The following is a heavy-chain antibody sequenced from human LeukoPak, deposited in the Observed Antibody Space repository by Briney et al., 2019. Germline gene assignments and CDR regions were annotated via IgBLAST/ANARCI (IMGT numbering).Heavy chain of an antibody. D-gene: IGHD3-3*01. CDR1: GGSISSSSYY. CDR3: ARHQEFLRDFDY. Sequence: PSETLSLTCTVSGGSISSSSYYWGWIRQPPGKGLEWIGSIYYSGSTYYNPSVKSRVTIFVDTSKNQFSLKLSSVTAADTAVYYCARHQEFLRDFDYWGQGTLVTVSS. V-gene: IGHV4-39*01. J-gene: IGHJ4*02. CDR2: IYYSGST.